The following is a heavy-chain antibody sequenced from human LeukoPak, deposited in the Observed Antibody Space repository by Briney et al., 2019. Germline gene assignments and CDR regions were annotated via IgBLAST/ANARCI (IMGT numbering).Heavy chain of an antibody. V-gene: IGHV3-21*01. CDR2: ITSSSSYI. J-gene: IGHJ5*02. D-gene: IGHD4-17*01. Sequence: GGSLRLSCASSGFIFSSYSMKWVRQARGRGLEWVLSITSSSSYIYYADSVKGRFTISRDNAKNSLYLQMNSLRAEDTAVYYCARDFAGDDYGDYIGWFDPWGQGTLVTVSS. CDR3: ARDFAGDDYGDYIGWFDP. CDR1: GFIFSSYS.